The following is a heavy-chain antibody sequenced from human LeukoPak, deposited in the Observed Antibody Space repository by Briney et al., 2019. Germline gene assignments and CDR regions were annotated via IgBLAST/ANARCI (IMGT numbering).Heavy chain of an antibody. CDR1: GGSFSGYY. CDR3: ARESSSYHHYYFDY. V-gene: IGHV4-34*01. D-gene: IGHD2-15*01. CDR2: INHSGST. Sequence: SETLSLTCAAYGGSFSGYYWSWIRQPPGKGLEWIGEINHSGSTNYNPSLKSRVTISVDTSKNQFSLKLSSVTAADTAVYYCARESSSYHHYYFDYWGQGTLVTVSS. J-gene: IGHJ4*02.